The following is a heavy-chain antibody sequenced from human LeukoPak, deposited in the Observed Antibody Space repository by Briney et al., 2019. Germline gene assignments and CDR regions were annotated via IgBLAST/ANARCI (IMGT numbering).Heavy chain of an antibody. CDR1: GFTFSSYS. J-gene: IGHJ6*03. CDR2: ISSSSTI. CDR3: AREDGDPVYYYYMDV. Sequence: GGSLRLSCAASGFTFSSYSMNWVRQAPGKGLEWVSYISSSSTIYYADSVKGRFTISRDSAKNSLYLQMNSLRAEDTAVYYCAREDGDPVYYYYMDVWGKGTTVTVSS. V-gene: IGHV3-48*04. D-gene: IGHD3-10*01.